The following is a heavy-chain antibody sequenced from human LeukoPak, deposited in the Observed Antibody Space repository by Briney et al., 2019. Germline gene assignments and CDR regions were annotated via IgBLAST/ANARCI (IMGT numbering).Heavy chain of an antibody. V-gene: IGHV4-39*01. CDR2: ISYSGST. CDR3: ARHVYCTNGICSDY. D-gene: IGHD2-8*01. Sequence: SETLSLTCTVSGGSISSSSYYWGWIRQPPGKGLEWIGTISYSGSTYYTPSLKSRVTISVDTSKNQFSLKLSSVTAADTAVYYCARHVYCTNGICSDYWGQGTLVTVSS. CDR1: GGSISSSSYY. J-gene: IGHJ4*02.